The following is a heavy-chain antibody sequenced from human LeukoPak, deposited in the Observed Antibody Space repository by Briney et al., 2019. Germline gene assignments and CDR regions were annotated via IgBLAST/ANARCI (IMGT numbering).Heavy chain of an antibody. CDR1: GGSISSGGYS. CDR3: ARVEPYCSSTSCALGYFDL. J-gene: IGHJ2*01. V-gene: IGHV4-30-2*01. Sequence: SETLSLTCAVSGGSISSGGYSWSWIRQPPGKGLEWIGYIYHSGSTYYNPSLKSRVTISADRSKNQFSLKLSSVTAADTAVYYCARVEPYCSSTSCALGYFDLWGRGTLVTVSS. D-gene: IGHD2-2*01. CDR2: IYHSGST.